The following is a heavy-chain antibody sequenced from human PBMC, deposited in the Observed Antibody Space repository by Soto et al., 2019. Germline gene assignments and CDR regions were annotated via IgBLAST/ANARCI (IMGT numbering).Heavy chain of an antibody. CDR3: ARPEGGYGSGYSWFDP. J-gene: IGHJ5*02. Sequence: SETLSLTCTVSGDSIGTTHSYWGWIRQTPGEGLEWIGTIHHTGSTYYNPSLKSRVIISLDTSKNQFSLKLSSVTAADTALYYCARPEGGYGSGYSWFDPWGQGTRVTVSS. CDR1: GDSIGTTHSY. V-gene: IGHV4-39*01. CDR2: IHHTGST. D-gene: IGHD5-12*01.